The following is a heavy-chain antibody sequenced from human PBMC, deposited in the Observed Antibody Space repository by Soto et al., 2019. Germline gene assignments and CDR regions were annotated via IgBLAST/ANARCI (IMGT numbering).Heavy chain of an antibody. CDR2: INAGNGNT. CDR3: AIARYCSGGSCYSGISIDY. CDR1: GYTFTSYA. Sequence: ASVKVSCKASGYTFTSYAMHWVRQAAGQRGEWMGWINAGNGNTKYSQKFKGRDTITRDTSASTSYMDLSSLRSDDTAVYYCAIARYCSGGSCYSGISIDYWGQGTLVTVSS. D-gene: IGHD2-15*01. J-gene: IGHJ4*02. V-gene: IGHV1-3*01.